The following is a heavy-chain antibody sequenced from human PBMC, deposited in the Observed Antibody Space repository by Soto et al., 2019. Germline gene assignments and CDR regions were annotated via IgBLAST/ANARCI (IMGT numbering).Heavy chain of an antibody. J-gene: IGHJ6*02. CDR2: IVVGSGNT. CDR1: GFTFTSSA. D-gene: IGHD3-3*01. Sequence: QMQLVQSGPEVKKPGTSVKVSCKASGFTFTSSAVQWVRQARGQRLEWIGWIVVGSGNTNYAQKFQERVTVTGDMSTSTDYMELSRLRSEDTAVYYCADFWSGYYTGGYYYYGMDVWGQGTTVTVSS. V-gene: IGHV1-58*01. CDR3: ADFWSGYYTGGYYYYGMDV.